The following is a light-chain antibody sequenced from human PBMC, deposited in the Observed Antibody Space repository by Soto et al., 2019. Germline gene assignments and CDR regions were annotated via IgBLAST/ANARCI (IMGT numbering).Light chain of an antibody. V-gene: IGKV3-15*01. CDR3: QQYNNWPLT. CDR2: GAS. CDR1: QSVSSN. Sequence: EIVMPHSPATLSVSTGERATLSCRASQSVSSNLAWYQQKLGQAPRLLIYGASTRSTGITARFSGSGSGTEFTLSISSLQAVDFAVDYCQQYNNWPLTFGGVTKVEIK. J-gene: IGKJ4*01.